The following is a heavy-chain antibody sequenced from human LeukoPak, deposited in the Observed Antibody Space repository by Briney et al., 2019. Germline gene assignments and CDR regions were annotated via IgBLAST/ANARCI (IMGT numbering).Heavy chain of an antibody. CDR3: AKDSSDSWYTDY. V-gene: IGHV3-23*01. CDR2: ISEFGYNT. J-gene: IGHJ4*02. Sequence: GGALRLSCPDSVWTLAGYGMSGLRQAPGKGLDWVSCISEFGYNTYYADSVKGRFTVSRDNSKKTLYLQMNSLRADDKDVYFYAKDSSDSWYTDYWGQGTLVIVSS. D-gene: IGHD6-13*01. CDR1: VWTLAGYG.